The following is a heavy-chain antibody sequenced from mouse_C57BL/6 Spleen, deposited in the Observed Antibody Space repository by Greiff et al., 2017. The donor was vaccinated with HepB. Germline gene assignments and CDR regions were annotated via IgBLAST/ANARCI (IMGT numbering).Heavy chain of an antibody. CDR2: IDPSDSYT. V-gene: IGHV1-50*01. J-gene: IGHJ2*01. CDR3: ARNVVARPNEFDY. D-gene: IGHD1-1*01. Sequence: VQLQESGAELVKPGASVKLSCKASGYTFTSYWMQWVKQRPGQGLEWIGEIDPSDSYTNYNQKFKGKATLTVDTSSSTAYMQLSSLTSEDSAVYCCARNVVARPNEFDYWGQGTTLTVSS. CDR1: GYTFTSYW.